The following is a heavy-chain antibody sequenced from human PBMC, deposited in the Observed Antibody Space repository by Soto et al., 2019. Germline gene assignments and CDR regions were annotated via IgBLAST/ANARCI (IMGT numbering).Heavy chain of an antibody. J-gene: IGHJ3*02. CDR1: GFTFTNYW. CDR3: GTVFEK. V-gene: IGHV3-74*01. CDR2: IDNHGDST. Sequence: EVQVVESGGGLVQPGGSLRLSCAASGFTFTNYWMHWVRQVPGEGLVWFSRIDNHGDSTSYEDFVKGRFTISRDNAKNTLYLQMNSLRVEDTAIYYCGTVFEKWGQGTMVTVSS.